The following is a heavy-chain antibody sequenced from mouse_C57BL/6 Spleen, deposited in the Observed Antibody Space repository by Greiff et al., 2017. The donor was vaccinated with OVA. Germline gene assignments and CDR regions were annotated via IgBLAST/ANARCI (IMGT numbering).Heavy chain of an antibody. CDR2: IDPSDSYT. V-gene: IGHV1-69*01. D-gene: IGHD1-1*01. J-gene: IGHJ1*03. Sequence: VQLQQPGAELVMPGASVKLSCKASGYTFTSYWMHWVKQRPGQGLEWIGEIDPSDSYTNYNQKFKGKSTLTVDKSSSTAYMQLSSLTSEDSAVYYCAKRRGRWYFDVWGTGTTVTVSS. CDR1: GYTFTSYW. CDR3: AKRRGRWYFDV.